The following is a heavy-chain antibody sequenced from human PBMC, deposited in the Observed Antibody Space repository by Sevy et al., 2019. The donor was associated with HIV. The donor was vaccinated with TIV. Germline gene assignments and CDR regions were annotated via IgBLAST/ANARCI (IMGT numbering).Heavy chain of an antibody. CDR1: RFTFSKAW. D-gene: IGHD5-12*01. Sequence: GGSLRLSCVASRFTFSKAWMSWVRQAPGKGLEWVGRIQSKTDGGSTDYAAPVKGRFTISRDDSKNTLYLQMDSLQTEDTGVYFCTSSSGGDSGNDPRSLSDMSYYYGMDVWGQGTTVTVSS. CDR2: IQSKTDGGST. V-gene: IGHV3-15*01. J-gene: IGHJ6*02. CDR3: TSSSGGDSGNDPRSLSDMSYYYGMDV.